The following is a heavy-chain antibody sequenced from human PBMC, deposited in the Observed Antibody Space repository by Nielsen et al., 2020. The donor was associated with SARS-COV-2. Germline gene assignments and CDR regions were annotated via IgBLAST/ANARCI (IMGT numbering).Heavy chain of an antibody. V-gene: IGHV5-51*01. J-gene: IGHJ5*02. CDR2: IYPGDSDT. CDR3: ARSGITMVRGVITRGWFDP. D-gene: IGHD3-10*01. Sequence: GESLKISCKGSGYSFTSYWIGWVRQMPGKGLEWMGIIYPGDSDTRYGPSFQGQVTISADKSISTAYLQWSSLKASDTAMYYCARSGITMVRGVITRGWFDPWGQGTLVTVSS. CDR1: GYSFTSYW.